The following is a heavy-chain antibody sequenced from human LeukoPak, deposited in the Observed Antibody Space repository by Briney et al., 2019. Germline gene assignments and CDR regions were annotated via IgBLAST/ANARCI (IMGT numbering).Heavy chain of an antibody. D-gene: IGHD5-12*01. V-gene: IGHV3-30*04. CDR1: GFTFRTYA. CDR2: ISDDGTTK. Sequence: GGSLRLSCAASGFTFRTYAMHWVRQAPGKGLEWVAIISDDGTTKYYADSVKGRFTISRDNSKNTLYLQMNSLRAEDTAVYYCAKDLSGYGPFDYWGQGTLVTVSS. J-gene: IGHJ4*02. CDR3: AKDLSGYGPFDY.